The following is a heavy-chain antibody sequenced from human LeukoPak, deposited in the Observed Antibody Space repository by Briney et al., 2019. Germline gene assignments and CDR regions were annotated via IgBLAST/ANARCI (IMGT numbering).Heavy chain of an antibody. D-gene: IGHD3-10*01. J-gene: IGHJ4*02. V-gene: IGHV3-21*01. CDR3: ARGGSGTWQDY. CDR1: GFTFSSYS. CDR2: ISSISYI. Sequence: PGGSLRLSCAASGFTFSSYSMHRVRQAPGKGLEWVSSISSISYIYYADSVKGRFTISRDNAKNSLYLQMNSLRAEDTAVYYCARGGSGTWQDYWGQGTLVTVSS.